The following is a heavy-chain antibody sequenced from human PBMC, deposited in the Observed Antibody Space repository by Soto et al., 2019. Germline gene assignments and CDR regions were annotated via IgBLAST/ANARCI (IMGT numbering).Heavy chain of an antibody. D-gene: IGHD6-13*01. V-gene: IGHV3-15*01. Sequence: EVQLVESGGGLVKPGGSLRLSCAASGFTFSNAWMSWVRQAPGKGLKWVGRIKSKTDGGTTDYAAPVKGRFTISRDDSKNTLYLQMNSLKTEDTAVYSCTTGLGQQLVPFDYWSQGTLVTVTS. CDR2: IKSKTDGGTT. CDR3: TTGLGQQLVPFDY. J-gene: IGHJ4*02. CDR1: GFTFSNAW.